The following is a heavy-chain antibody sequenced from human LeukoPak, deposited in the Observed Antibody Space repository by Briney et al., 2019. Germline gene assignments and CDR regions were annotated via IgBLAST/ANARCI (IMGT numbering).Heavy chain of an antibody. CDR1: GFTFSSYN. CDR3: ARDPYSGGYGAYYYYYMDV. J-gene: IGHJ6*03. Sequence: GGSLRLSCAASGFTFSSYNMNWVRRTPGKGLEWVSSITTSISYMFYADSVRGRFTISRDNAENSLYLQMNSLRDENTAVYYCARDPYSGGYGAYYYYYMDVWGKGTTVTVSS. CDR2: ITTSISYM. V-gene: IGHV3-21*01. D-gene: IGHD6-19*01.